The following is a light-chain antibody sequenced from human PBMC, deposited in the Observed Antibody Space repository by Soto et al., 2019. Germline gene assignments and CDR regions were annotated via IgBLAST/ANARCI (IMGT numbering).Light chain of an antibody. J-gene: IGKJ1*01. Sequence: DILMTQTPVSLSVTPGQPASISCKSSRSLVYSDGKTYFYWYLQKPGQPPQLLIYGVSNRFSGVTDRFSGSGSGTDFTLTISRVEAEDVGVYYCMQTVQFPWTFGQGTKVEVK. CDR2: GVS. CDR1: RSLVYSDGKTY. CDR3: MQTVQFPWT. V-gene: IGKV2D-29*01.